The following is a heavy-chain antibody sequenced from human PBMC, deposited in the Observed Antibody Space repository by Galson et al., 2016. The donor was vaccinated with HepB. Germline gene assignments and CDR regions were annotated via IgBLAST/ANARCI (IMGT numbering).Heavy chain of an antibody. J-gene: IGHJ4*02. D-gene: IGHD3-10*01. CDR2: ISYDGSNK. V-gene: IGHV3-30-3*01. CDR3: ARARDRNGSGGPLDY. CDR1: GFTFSLFA. Sequence: SLRLSCAASGFTFSLFAIHWVRQAPGKGLEWVAMISYDGSNKYYADSVKGRFTISRDNPKNPLYLQMDSLRIEDTAIYSCARARDRNGSGGPLDYWGKGNLFIVSS.